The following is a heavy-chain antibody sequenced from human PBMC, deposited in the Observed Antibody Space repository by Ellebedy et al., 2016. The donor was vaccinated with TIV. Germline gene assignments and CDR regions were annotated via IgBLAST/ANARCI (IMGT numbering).Heavy chain of an antibody. J-gene: IGHJ4*02. Sequence: ASVKVSCXASGYTFTSYYMHWVRQAPGQGLEWMGIINPSGGSTSYAQKFQGRVTMTRDTSTSTVYMELSSLRSEDTAVYYCAREGGLRGLGYWGQGTLVTVSS. CDR3: AREGGLRGLGY. CDR1: GYTFTSYY. CDR2: INPSGGST. V-gene: IGHV1-46*01. D-gene: IGHD3-16*01.